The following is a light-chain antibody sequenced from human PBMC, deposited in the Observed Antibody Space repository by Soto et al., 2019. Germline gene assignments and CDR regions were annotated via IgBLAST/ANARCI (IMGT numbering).Light chain of an antibody. CDR1: QSVSGSS. CDR3: QQYDSSPSSFT. J-gene: IGKJ3*01. V-gene: IGKV3-20*01. CDR2: GAS. Sequence: EIVLTQSPGTLSLSPGERATLSCRASQSVSGSSLAWYQQKPGQAPRLLIYGASSRATGIPDRFSGSGSGTDFTLTNNRLEPEDFAVYYCQQYDSSPSSFTFGPGTKVDIK.